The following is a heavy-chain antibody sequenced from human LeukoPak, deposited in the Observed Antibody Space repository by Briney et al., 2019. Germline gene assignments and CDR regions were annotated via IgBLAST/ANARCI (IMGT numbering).Heavy chain of an antibody. V-gene: IGHV4-34*01. Sequence: SETLSLTCAVYGGSFSGYYWSWIRQPPGKGLEWIGEINHSGSTNYNPSLKSRVTISVDTSKNQFSLKLSSVTAADTAVYYCARVGSGSYYCASYYGMDVWGQGTTVTVSS. D-gene: IGHD1-26*01. CDR2: INHSGST. CDR3: ARVGSGSYYCASYYGMDV. CDR1: GGSFSGYY. J-gene: IGHJ6*02.